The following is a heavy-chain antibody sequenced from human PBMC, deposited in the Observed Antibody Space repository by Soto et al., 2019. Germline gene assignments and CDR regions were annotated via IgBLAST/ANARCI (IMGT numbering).Heavy chain of an antibody. J-gene: IGHJ3*02. Sequence: QVQLVQSGAEVKKPGASVKVSCKASGYTFTSSAISWVRQAPGQGLEWMGWISPYNGNTHFAQKFQGRVTMATDTSTSTAYMELRSLISDDTAVYYCARDPQFSGSLSGGGDAFDIWGQGTMVTVSS. V-gene: IGHV1-18*01. D-gene: IGHD1-26*01. CDR1: GYTFTSSA. CDR3: ARDPQFSGSLSGGGDAFDI. CDR2: ISPYNGNT.